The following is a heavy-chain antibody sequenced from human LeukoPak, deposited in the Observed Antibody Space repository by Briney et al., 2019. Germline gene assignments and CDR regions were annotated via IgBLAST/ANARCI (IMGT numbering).Heavy chain of an antibody. CDR1: VYTFTGYY. D-gene: IGHD1-26*01. CDR2: INPNGGGT. V-gene: IGHV1-2*02. J-gene: IGHJ4*02. Sequence: ASVKVSCKASVYTFTGYYMHWVRQAPGQGLEWMGWINPNGGGTNYAQKFQGRVTMTRDTSISTAYMELSRLRSDDTAVYYCARDHSGSYYGAGYWGQGTLVTVSS. CDR3: ARDHSGSYYGAGY.